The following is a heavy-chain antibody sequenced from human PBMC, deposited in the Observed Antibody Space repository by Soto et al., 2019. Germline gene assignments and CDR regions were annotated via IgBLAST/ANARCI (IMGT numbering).Heavy chain of an antibody. J-gene: IGHJ4*02. CDR2: ISNSGGST. CDR1: GFIFSNYV. CDR3: AKYPAVTTKGFDY. Sequence: PGGSLRLSCAASGFIFSNYVMSWVRQAPGKGLEWVSGISNSGGSTYYADSVKGRFTISRDNSKNTLYLQMNSLRAEDTAIYYCAKYPAVTTKGFDYWGQGALVTVSS. D-gene: IGHD5-12*01. V-gene: IGHV3-23*01.